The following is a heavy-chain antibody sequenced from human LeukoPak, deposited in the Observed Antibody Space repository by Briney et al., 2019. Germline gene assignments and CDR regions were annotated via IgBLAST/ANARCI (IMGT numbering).Heavy chain of an antibody. D-gene: IGHD4-11*01. J-gene: IGHJ4*02. CDR2: ISGSGGST. CDR3: AKLPTVTTGY. V-gene: IGHV3-23*01. CDR1: GFTLGSYA. Sequence: GGSLRLSCAASGFTLGSYAMSWVRQAPGKGLEWVSAISGSGGSTYYADSVKGRFTISRDNSKNTLYVQMNSLRAEDTAVYYCAKLPTVTTGYWGQGTLVTVSS.